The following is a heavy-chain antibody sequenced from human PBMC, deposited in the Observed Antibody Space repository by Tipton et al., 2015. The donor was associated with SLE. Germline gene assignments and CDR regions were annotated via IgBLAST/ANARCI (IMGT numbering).Heavy chain of an antibody. CDR1: GFTLANYA. CDR2: ISGSGSST. J-gene: IGHJ6*02. V-gene: IGHV3-23*01. CDR3: AKDEMGGGDWKFGSFSGMDV. Sequence: SLRLSCAASGFTLANYAMTWVRQAPGAGVQWVSSISGSGSSTYYADSVKGRFTISRGNSKNTLYLQMNNLRDEDTAIYYCAKDEMGGGDWKFGSFSGMDVWGQGTTVTVSS. D-gene: IGHD2-21*02.